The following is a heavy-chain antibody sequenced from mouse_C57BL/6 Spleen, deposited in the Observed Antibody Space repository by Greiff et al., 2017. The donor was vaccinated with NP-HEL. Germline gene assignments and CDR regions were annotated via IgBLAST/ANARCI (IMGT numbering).Heavy chain of an antibody. D-gene: IGHD2-5*01. CDR3: ARDLSLYSNYAMDY. J-gene: IGHJ4*01. CDR1: GFTFSSYA. V-gene: IGHV5-4*01. CDR2: ISDGGSYT. Sequence: EVKLMESGGGLVKPGGSLKLSCAASGFTFSSYAMSWVRQTPEKRLEWVATISDGGSYTYYPDNVKGRFTISRDNAKNNLYLQMSHLKSEDTAMYYCARDLSLYSNYAMDYWGQGTSVTVSS.